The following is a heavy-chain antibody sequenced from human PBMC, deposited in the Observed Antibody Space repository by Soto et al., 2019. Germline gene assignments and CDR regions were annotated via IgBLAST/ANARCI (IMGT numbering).Heavy chain of an antibody. CDR2: IIPMFGIG. J-gene: IGHJ6*02. V-gene: IGHV1-69*01. CDR3: ARGYRENYFSAMDV. CDR1: GGSFSKYG. Sequence: QVQLVQSGAEVKMPGSSVRVSCKASGGSFSKYGISWVRQAPGQGLEWMGGIIPMFGIGNYAEKFLGRVTITADESTSTSHMELSSLRSDDTAVYFCARGYRENYFSAMDVWGQGTTVTVSS. D-gene: IGHD1-26*01.